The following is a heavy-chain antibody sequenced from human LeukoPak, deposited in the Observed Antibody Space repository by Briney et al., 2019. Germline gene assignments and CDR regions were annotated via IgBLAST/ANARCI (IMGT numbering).Heavy chain of an antibody. V-gene: IGHV1-46*01. CDR3: ARGPGLASYGMDV. J-gene: IGHJ6*02. D-gene: IGHD2-15*01. CDR2: INPSGGTT. Sequence: ASVKVSCKASGYTFTSYYMHWVRQAPGQGLEWRGIINPSGGTTTYAQKFQGRVTMTRDTSTSTVYMELSSLRSEDTAVYYCARGPGLASYGMDVWGQGTTVTVSS. CDR1: GYTFTSYY.